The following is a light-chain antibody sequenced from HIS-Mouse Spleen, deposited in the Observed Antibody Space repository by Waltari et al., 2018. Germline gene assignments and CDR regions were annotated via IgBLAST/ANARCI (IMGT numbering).Light chain of an antibody. J-gene: IGLJ1*01. Sequence: QSALTQPASVSGSPGQSITISCTGTSSDVGGYNYVSLYQQHPGKAPKLMIYEVSNRHSGVSNRFSGSKSGNTASLTISGLQAEDEADYYCSSYTSSSSYVFGTGTKVTVL. V-gene: IGLV2-14*01. CDR3: SSYTSSSSYV. CDR2: EVS. CDR1: SSDVGGYNY.